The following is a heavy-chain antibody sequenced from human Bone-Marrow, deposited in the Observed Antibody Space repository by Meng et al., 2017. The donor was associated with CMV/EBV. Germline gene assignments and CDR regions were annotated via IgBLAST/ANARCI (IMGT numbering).Heavy chain of an antibody. D-gene: IGHD1-20*01. Sequence: SCAVSGGSISSSNWWSWVRQPPGKGLEWIGEIYHSGSTNYNPSLKSRVTISVDKSKNQFSLKLSSVTAADTAVYYCARDSHNWNDYYYYGMDVWGQGTTVTVSS. CDR2: IYHSGST. V-gene: IGHV4-4*02. J-gene: IGHJ6*02. CDR1: GGSISSSNW. CDR3: ARDSHNWNDYYYYGMDV.